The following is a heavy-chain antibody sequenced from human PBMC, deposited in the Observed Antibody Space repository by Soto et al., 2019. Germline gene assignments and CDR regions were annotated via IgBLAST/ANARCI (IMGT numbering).Heavy chain of an antibody. D-gene: IGHD1-26*01. V-gene: IGHV3-33*01. Sequence: QVQLVESGGGVVQPGRSLRLSCAASGFTFSSYGMHWVRQAPGKGLEWVAVIWYDGSNKYYADSVTGRFTISRDNSKDTLQLQMNSPRAEQPAVYCCARDLRGAEWDTGWAFDYWGQGTLVTVSS. J-gene: IGHJ4*02. CDR1: GFTFSSYG. CDR3: ARDLRGAEWDTGWAFDY. CDR2: IWYDGSNK.